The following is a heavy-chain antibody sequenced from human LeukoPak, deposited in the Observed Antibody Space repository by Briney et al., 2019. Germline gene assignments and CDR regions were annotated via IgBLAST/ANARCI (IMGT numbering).Heavy chain of an antibody. V-gene: IGHV4-39*01. CDR1: GGSISSSSYY. D-gene: IGHD6-19*01. CDR3: ARVLIAVDAFDI. J-gene: IGHJ3*02. Sequence: SETLSLTCTVSGGSISSSSYYWGWIRQPPGKGLEWIGSIYYSGSTYYNPSLKSRVTISVDTSKNQFSLKLSSVTAADAAVYYCARVLIAVDAFDIWGQGTMVTVSS. CDR2: IYYSGST.